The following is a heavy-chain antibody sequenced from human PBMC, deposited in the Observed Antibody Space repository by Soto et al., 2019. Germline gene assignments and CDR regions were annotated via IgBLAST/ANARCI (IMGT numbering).Heavy chain of an antibody. CDR3: ARVYYGDPYYFDY. V-gene: IGHV3-48*02. CDR2: ISSSSTI. Sequence: EVQLVESGGGLVQPGGSLRLSCAASGFTFSSYSMNWVRQAPGKGLEWVSYISSSSTIYYADSVKGRFTISRDNAKNSLYLQMNSLRDEDTAVYYCARVYYGDPYYFDYWGQGTLVTVSS. J-gene: IGHJ4*02. D-gene: IGHD4-17*01. CDR1: GFTFSSYS.